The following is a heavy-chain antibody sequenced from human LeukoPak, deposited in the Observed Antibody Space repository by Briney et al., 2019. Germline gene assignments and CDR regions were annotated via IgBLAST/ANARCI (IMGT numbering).Heavy chain of an antibody. V-gene: IGHV3-74*01. CDR2: IKGDERST. D-gene: IGHD5-18*01. Sequence: PGGFLRLSCAASGFTFSSYWLHWVRQAPGKGLVWVSRIKGDERSTNYADSVKGRFTISRDNSKNTLYLQMNSLRAEDTAVYYCARDPTRGYSYGYEDYWGQGTLVTVSS. CDR3: ARDPTRGYSYGYEDY. J-gene: IGHJ4*02. CDR1: GFTFSSYW.